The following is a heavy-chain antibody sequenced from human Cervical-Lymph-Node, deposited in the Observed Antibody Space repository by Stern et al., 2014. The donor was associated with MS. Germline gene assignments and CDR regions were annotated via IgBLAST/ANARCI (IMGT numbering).Heavy chain of an antibody. Sequence: EVQLLESGGGLVQPGGSLRLSCAASGFTFSSYDMHWVRPATGKGLEWVSAIGTAGDTYYPGSVKGRFTISRENAKNSLYLQMNSLRAGDTAVYYCARDRGDGLFDLWGRGTLVTVSS. CDR3: ARDRGDGLFDL. CDR2: IGTAGDT. D-gene: IGHD5-24*01. CDR1: GFTFSSYD. J-gene: IGHJ2*01. V-gene: IGHV3-13*01.